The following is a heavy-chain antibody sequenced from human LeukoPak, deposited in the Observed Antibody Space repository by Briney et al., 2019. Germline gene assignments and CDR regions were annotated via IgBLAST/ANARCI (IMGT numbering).Heavy chain of an antibody. J-gene: IGHJ6*04. Sequence: ASVKVSCKASGGTFSSYAISWVRQAPGQGLEWMGGIIPIFGTANYAQKFQGRVTITADESTSTAYMELSSLRSEDTAVYYCARGGTDSSGWLNYYYGMDVLGKGTTVTVSS. CDR3: ARGGTDSSGWLNYYYGMDV. CDR2: IIPIFGTA. CDR1: GGTFSSYA. V-gene: IGHV1-69*13. D-gene: IGHD6-19*01.